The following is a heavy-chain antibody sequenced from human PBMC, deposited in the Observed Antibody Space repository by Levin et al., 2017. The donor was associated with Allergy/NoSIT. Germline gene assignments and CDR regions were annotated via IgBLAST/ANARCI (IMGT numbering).Heavy chain of an antibody. V-gene: IGHV3-74*01. J-gene: IGHJ6*02. Sequence: GGSLRLSCAVSGFTFSTYWMHWVRQVPGKGLECISRIDSDGSGTNYADSVKGRFTVSRDNAKNMLYLQMNSLRADDTAVSYCARVTPGGDRGYYYYGMDVWGQGTTVTVS. CDR3: ARVTPGGDRGYYYYGMDV. CDR2: IDSDGSGT. D-gene: IGHD2-21*01. CDR1: GFTFSTYW.